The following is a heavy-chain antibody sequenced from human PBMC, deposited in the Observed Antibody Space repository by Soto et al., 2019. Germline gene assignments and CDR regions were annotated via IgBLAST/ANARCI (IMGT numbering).Heavy chain of an antibody. Sequence: LRLCFAAAGVIWSNFGMHWVRQAPGKGLEWVAGVWYDGSNGVSADSVKGRFTISRDNSKNTLYLQMTSLRAEDTAVYYCARDPRTARASAMDVWGQGTTVTVSS. D-gene: IGHD6-6*01. CDR2: VWYDGSNG. CDR3: ARDPRTARASAMDV. V-gene: IGHV3-33*01. J-gene: IGHJ6*02. CDR1: GVIWSNFG.